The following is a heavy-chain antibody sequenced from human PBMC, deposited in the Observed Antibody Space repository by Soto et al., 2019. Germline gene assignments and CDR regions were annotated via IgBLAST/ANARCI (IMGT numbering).Heavy chain of an antibody. CDR2: INHTGGT. V-gene: IGHV4-34*01. CDR3: ATRITVFGLLIPPFDP. D-gene: IGHD3-3*01. J-gene: IGHJ5*02. Sequence: TLSLTCAVYGGSVNGYYWNWIRQPPGKGLEWIGEINHTGGTHYSPSLKSRVTMSVDTSKNQFSLRLSSVTAADMAIYYCATRITVFGLLIPPFDPWGQGTQVTVSS. CDR1: GGSVNGYY.